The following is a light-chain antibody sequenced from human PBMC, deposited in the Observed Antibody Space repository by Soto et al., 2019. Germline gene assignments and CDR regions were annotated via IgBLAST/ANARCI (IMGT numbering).Light chain of an antibody. CDR3: SSYTSSSTLDV. V-gene: IGLV2-14*01. Sequence: QSALTQPASVSGSPGQSITISCTGTSSDVGGYNYVSWYQQHPGKAPKLMIYDVSNRPSGVSNRFSGSKSGNTASLTISGLKGEDEADYYCSSYTSSSTLDVFGTGTKLTVI. J-gene: IGLJ1*01. CDR1: SSDVGGYNY. CDR2: DVS.